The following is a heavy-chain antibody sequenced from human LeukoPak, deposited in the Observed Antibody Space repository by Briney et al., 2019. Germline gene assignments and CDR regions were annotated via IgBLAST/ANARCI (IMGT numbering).Heavy chain of an antibody. D-gene: IGHD5-12*01. CDR1: GASISSSSYY. V-gene: IGHV4-39*01. CDR3: ARRGYSGYDYPYFDY. Sequence: SETLSLTCTVSGASISSSSYYWGWIRQPPGKGLEWIGSIYYSGSTYYNPSLKSRVTISVDTSKKQFSLKLSSVTAADTAVYYCARRGYSGYDYPYFDYWGQGTLVTVSS. J-gene: IGHJ4*02. CDR2: IYYSGST.